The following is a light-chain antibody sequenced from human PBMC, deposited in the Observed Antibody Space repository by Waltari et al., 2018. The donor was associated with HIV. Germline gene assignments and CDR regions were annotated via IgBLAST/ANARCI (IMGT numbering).Light chain of an antibody. CDR1: DLGSKS. Sequence: SYVLTQPPSVSVAPGQTARTTCGGNDLGSKSVHCYQQKPGQAPVLVVYDDSDRPSGIPERFSGSNSGNTATLTISRVEAGDEADYYCQVWDSSSDHRGVFGGGTKLTVL. CDR3: QVWDSSSDHRGV. J-gene: IGLJ3*02. CDR2: DDS. V-gene: IGLV3-21*02.